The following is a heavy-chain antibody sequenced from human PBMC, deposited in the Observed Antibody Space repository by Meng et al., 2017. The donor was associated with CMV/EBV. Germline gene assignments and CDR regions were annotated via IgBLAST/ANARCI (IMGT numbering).Heavy chain of an antibody. Sequence: GESLKISCAASGFIFSSYGMHWVRQAPGKGREWVAFIRYDGSNKYYADSVKGRFTIPRDNSKNTLYLQMNSLRAEDTAVYYCAKDQFGGGNLDDAFDIWGQGTMVTVSS. CDR3: AKDQFGGGNLDDAFDI. V-gene: IGHV3-30*02. J-gene: IGHJ3*02. CDR1: GFIFSSYG. CDR2: IRYDGSNK. D-gene: IGHD4-23*01.